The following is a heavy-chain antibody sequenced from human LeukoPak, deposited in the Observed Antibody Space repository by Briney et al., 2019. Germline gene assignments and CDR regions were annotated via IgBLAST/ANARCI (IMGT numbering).Heavy chain of an antibody. CDR1: GGSISSHY. Sequence: SETLSLTCSVSGGSISSHYWSWLRQPPGKGLEWIGYISYSGSTNYNSSLKSRVTISVDTSKNQFSLKLSSVTAADTAMYYCAREGSGSYYIDYWGQGTLVTVSS. J-gene: IGHJ4*02. D-gene: IGHD3-10*01. CDR3: AREGSGSYYIDY. V-gene: IGHV4-59*11. CDR2: ISYSGST.